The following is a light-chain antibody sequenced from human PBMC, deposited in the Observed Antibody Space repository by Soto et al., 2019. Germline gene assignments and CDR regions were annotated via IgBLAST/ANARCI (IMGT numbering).Light chain of an antibody. J-gene: IGKJ4*01. Sequence: EIVLTQSPVTLSLSPGERATLCCRASQSVTTFLAWYQQKPGQAPRLLIYDASKRATGIPARFSGSGSGTDFPLTISSLEPEDFAVYYCQQRTNWPLTFGGGTKVEIK. CDR1: QSVTTF. V-gene: IGKV3-11*01. CDR3: QQRTNWPLT. CDR2: DAS.